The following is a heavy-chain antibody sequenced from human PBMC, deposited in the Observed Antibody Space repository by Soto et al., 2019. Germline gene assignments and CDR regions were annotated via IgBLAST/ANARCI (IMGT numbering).Heavy chain of an antibody. CDR3: ARGYSSGWYPLDY. D-gene: IGHD6-19*01. J-gene: IGHJ4*02. CDR1: GFTFSDYS. CDR2: ISSGSSYI. Sequence: PGGSLRLSCSASGFTFSDYSMNWVRQAPGKGLEWVSSISSGSSYIYYADSVKGRFTLSRDNAKNSLYLQMNSLRAEDTAVYYCARGYSSGWYPLDYWGQGTLVTVSS. V-gene: IGHV3-21*01.